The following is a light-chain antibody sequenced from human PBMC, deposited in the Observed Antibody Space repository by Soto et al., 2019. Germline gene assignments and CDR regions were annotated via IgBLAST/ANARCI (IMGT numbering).Light chain of an antibody. J-gene: IGLJ1*01. CDR2: EVS. V-gene: IGLV2-14*01. Sequence: QSALAQPASVSGSPGQSISISCTGSSGNVGGYNFVSWYQHHPGKAPKLMIYEVSNRPSGVSNRFSGSKSGNTASLTISGLQAEDEADYYCSSYTSSSTRVFGTGTKVTVL. CDR3: SSYTSSSTRV. CDR1: SGNVGGYNF.